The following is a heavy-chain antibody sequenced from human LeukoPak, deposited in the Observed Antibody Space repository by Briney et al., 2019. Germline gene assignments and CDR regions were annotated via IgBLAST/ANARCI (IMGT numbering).Heavy chain of an antibody. CDR3: ARDFSRGSYKGRDYYMDV. CDR2: IRYDGSNK. V-gene: IGHV3-30*02. Sequence: GGSLRLSCAASGFTFSNYGMHWVRQASGKGLEWVAFIRYDGSNKYFADSLKGRFTISRDNSKNTLYLQMNSLRVEDTALYYCARDFSRGSYKGRDYYMDVWGKGTMVTVSS. D-gene: IGHD1-26*01. CDR1: GFTFSNYG. J-gene: IGHJ6*03.